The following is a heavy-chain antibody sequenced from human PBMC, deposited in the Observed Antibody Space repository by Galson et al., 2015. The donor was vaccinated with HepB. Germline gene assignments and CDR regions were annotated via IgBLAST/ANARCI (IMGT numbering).Heavy chain of an antibody. CDR2: VTPRGTT. Sequence: SETLSLTCAVSGDSFNGHFWNWVRQPPGKGLEWVGEVTPRGTTNYKPSLNSRIAMSIDTSRNLFSLNLTSVTAADTATYYCARGQQGRVSIFAFAVPEHRLAFDMWSQGTIVIVSS. CDR3: ARGQQGRVSIFAFAVPEHRLAFDM. CDR1: GDSFNGHF. J-gene: IGHJ3*02. D-gene: IGHD3-3*01. V-gene: IGHV4-34*10.